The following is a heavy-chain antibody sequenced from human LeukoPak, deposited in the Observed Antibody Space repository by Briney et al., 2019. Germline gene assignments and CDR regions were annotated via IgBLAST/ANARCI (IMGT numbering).Heavy chain of an antibody. Sequence: GGSLRLSCAASGFTFSSYTMSWVRQAPGKGLAWVSSISGSGASTYYADSVKGRFTVSRDNSKNTLYLQLNSLRAEDTAVYYCAKDSSTSNYYYGMDVWGQGTTVTVSS. D-gene: IGHD6-13*01. CDR3: AKDSSTSNYYYGMDV. J-gene: IGHJ6*02. V-gene: IGHV3-23*01. CDR1: GFTFSSYT. CDR2: ISGSGAST.